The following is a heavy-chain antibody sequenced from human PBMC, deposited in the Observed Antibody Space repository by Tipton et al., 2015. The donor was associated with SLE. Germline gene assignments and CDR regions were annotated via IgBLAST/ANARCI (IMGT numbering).Heavy chain of an antibody. CDR1: GFTFSSYA. CDR2: ISGSGGST. V-gene: IGHV3-23*01. Sequence: GSLRLSCAASGFTFSSYAMSWVRQAPGKGLEWVSAISGSGGSTYYADSVKGRFTISRDNSKNTLYLQMNSLRAEDTAVYYCARSGYSSGYGYWGQGTLVTVSS. CDR3: ARSGYSSGYGY. D-gene: IGHD6-19*01. J-gene: IGHJ4*02.